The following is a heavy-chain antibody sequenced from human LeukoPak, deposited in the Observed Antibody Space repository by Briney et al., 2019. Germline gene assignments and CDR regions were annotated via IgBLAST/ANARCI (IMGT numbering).Heavy chain of an antibody. V-gene: IGHV4-34*01. D-gene: IGHD6-6*01. Sequence: PSETLSLTCAVYGGSFSGYYWSWIRQPPGKGLEWIGEINHSGSTNYNPSLKSRVTISVDTSKNQFSLKLSSVTAADTAVYYCAREHSSSSSLDYWGQGTLVTVSS. CDR3: AREHSSSSSLDY. CDR2: INHSGST. CDR1: GGSFSGYY. J-gene: IGHJ4*02.